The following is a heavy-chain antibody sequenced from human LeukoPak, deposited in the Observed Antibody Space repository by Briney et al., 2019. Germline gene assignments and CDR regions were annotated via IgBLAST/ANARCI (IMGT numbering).Heavy chain of an antibody. CDR3: ARDLWHDYGDYGFTGWFDP. CDR2: ISAYNGNT. D-gene: IGHD4-17*01. J-gene: IGHJ5*02. CDR1: GYTFTSYG. Sequence: ASVKVSCKAPGYTFTSYGISWVRQAPGQGLEWMGWISAYNGNTNYAQRLQGRVTMTTDTSTSTAYMELRSLRSDDTAVYYCARDLWHDYGDYGFTGWFDPWGQGTLVTVSS. V-gene: IGHV1-18*01.